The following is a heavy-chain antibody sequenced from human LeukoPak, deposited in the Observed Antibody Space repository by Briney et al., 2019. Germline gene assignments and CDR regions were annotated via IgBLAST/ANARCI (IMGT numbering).Heavy chain of an antibody. J-gene: IGHJ6*03. Sequence: ASVKVSCKASGYTFTSYDINWVRQATGQGLEWMGWMNPNSGNTGYAQKFQGRVTMTRNTSISTAYMELSSLRSEDTAVYYCARGKRVDSSSWHYYYYYYYMDVWGKGTTVTVSS. CDR3: ARGKRVDSSSWHYYYYYYYMDV. D-gene: IGHD6-13*01. CDR2: MNPNSGNT. CDR1: GYTFTSYD. V-gene: IGHV1-8*01.